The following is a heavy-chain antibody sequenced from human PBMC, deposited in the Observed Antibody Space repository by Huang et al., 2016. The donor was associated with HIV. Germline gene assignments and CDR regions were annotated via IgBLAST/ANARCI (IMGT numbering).Heavy chain of an antibody. CDR3: ARDHHDFWRGYRRMYFLDH. J-gene: IGHJ4*02. CDR2: IDYRGST. V-gene: IGHV4-59*11. Sequence: QVQLQESGPGLVKPSETLSLTCTVSGGSISPHYWSWIRQPPGKGLEWIGSIDYRGSTNSSPALKGRVTIVLDTSKNQVSLRVNSVTAADTAMYYCARDHHDFWRGYRRMYFLDHWGQGTLVTVSS. CDR1: GGSISPHY. D-gene: IGHD3-3*01.